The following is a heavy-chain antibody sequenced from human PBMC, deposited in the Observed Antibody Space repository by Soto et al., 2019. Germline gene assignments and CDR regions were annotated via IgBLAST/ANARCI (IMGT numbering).Heavy chain of an antibody. D-gene: IGHD6-13*01. J-gene: IGHJ4*02. Sequence: QVQLVESGGGVVQPGRSLRLSCAASGFTFSTYGMHWVRQAPGKGLEWVAIIWYDGSKKYYADSMKGRFTISRDNSKNTLYLQMNSLRAEDTAVYYCARAPYSSSSPSVDFYYLDYWGQGTLVTISS. V-gene: IGHV3-33*01. CDR1: GFTFSTYG. CDR3: ARAPYSSSSPSVDFYYLDY. CDR2: IWYDGSKK.